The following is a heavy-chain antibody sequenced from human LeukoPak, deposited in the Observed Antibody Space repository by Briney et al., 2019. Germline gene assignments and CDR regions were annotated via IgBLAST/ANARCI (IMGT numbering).Heavy chain of an antibody. J-gene: IGHJ4*02. D-gene: IGHD3-3*01. CDR3: AVTYYDFWSGYYAAGDYFDY. V-gene: IGHV4-38-2*01. Sequence: PSETLSLTCAVSGYSISSGYYWGWIRQPPGKGLEWIGSIYHSGSTYYNPSLKSRVTISVDTSKNQFSLKLSSVTASDTAVYYCAVTYYDFWSGYYAAGDYFDYWGQGTLVTLSS. CDR1: GYSISSGYY. CDR2: IYHSGST.